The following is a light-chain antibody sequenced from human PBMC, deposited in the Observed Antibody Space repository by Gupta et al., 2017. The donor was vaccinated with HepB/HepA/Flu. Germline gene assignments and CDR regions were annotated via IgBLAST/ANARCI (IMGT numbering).Light chain of an antibody. V-gene: IGKV3-11*01. J-gene: IGKJ2*01. CDR1: QSVGNS. CDR2: DAS. CDR3: QHLSNWPYT. Sequence: EIALTQSPATLSLSPGDRATLPCRASQSVGNSLAWYQQKPGQPPRLLIFDASNRATGIPARFSGSGSGTDFTLTITSLEPEDFAVYYCQHLSNWPYTFGQGTKLEI.